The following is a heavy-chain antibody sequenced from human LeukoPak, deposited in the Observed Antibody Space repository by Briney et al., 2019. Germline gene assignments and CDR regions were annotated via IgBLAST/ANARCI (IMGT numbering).Heavy chain of an antibody. CDR1: GGSVSSGSYY. Sequence: SETLSLTCTVSGGSVSSGSYYWSWIRQPPGKGLEWIGYIYYSGSTNYNPSLKSRVTISVDTSKNQFSLKLSSVTAADTAVYYCARSSYSSSSSVWGQGTMVTVSS. J-gene: IGHJ3*01. D-gene: IGHD6-6*01. CDR2: IYYSGST. V-gene: IGHV4-61*01. CDR3: ARSSYSSSSSV.